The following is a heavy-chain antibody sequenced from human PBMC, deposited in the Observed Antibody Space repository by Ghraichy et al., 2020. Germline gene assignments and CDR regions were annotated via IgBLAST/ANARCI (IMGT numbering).Heavy chain of an antibody. CDR1: GGSFSGYY. Sequence: SETLSLTCAVYGGSFSGYYWSWIRQPPGKGLEWIGEINHSGSTNYNPSLKSRVTISVDTSKNQFSLKLSSVTAADTAVYYCASYYLAGYYYFDYWGQGTLVTVSS. V-gene: IGHV4-34*01. D-gene: IGHD3-9*01. CDR2: INHSGST. CDR3: ASYYLAGYYYFDY. J-gene: IGHJ4*02.